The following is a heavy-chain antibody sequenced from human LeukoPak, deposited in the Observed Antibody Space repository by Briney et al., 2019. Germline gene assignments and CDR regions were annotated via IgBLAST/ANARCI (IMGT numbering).Heavy chain of an antibody. V-gene: IGHV4-38-2*01. J-gene: IGHJ4*02. CDR1: GYSISSGYF. CDR3: ARFTIFGVGPDY. Sequence: PSETLSLTCAVSGYSISSGYFRWWIQPPPEKRQWWFWSIYHSGSTYYNPSLKSRVTISVDTSKNQFSLKLSSVTAADTAVYYGARFTIFGVGPDYWGQGTLVTASS. CDR2: IYHSGST. D-gene: IGHD3-3*01.